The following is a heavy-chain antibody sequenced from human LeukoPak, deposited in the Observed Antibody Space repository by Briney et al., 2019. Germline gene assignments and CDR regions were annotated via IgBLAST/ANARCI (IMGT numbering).Heavy chain of an antibody. J-gene: IGHJ4*02. D-gene: IGHD5-12*01. CDR2: ISYDGSKK. V-gene: IGHV3-30*03. Sequence: GGSLRLSCAASGFTFSNYGIHWVRQAPGKGLEWVALISYDGSKKYYADSVKGRFTISRDNAKNTLYLQMNSLRAEDTAVYYCAGETGGYSGYGSFDYWGQGTLVTVSP. CDR3: AGETGGYSGYGSFDY. CDR1: GFTFSNYG.